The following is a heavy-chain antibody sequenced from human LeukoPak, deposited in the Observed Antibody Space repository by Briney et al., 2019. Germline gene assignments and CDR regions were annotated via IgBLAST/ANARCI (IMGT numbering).Heavy chain of an antibody. CDR1: GFTFSSYW. CDR2: IKQDGSEK. J-gene: IGHJ4*02. Sequence: GGSLRLSCAASGFTFSSYWMGWVRQAPGKGLEWVANIKQDGSEKYYVDSVKGRFTISRDNAKNSLYLQMNSLRAEDTAVYYCASRGLLGYCSSTSCYADYYFDYWGQGTLVTVSS. D-gene: IGHD2-2*01. V-gene: IGHV3-7*01. CDR3: ASRGLLGYCSSTSCYADYYFDY.